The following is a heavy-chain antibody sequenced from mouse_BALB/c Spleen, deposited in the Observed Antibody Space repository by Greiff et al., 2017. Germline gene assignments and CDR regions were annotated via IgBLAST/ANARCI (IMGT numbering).Heavy chain of an antibody. CDR3: TRRDWDGYFDV. V-gene: IGHV1-5*01. J-gene: IGHJ1*01. CDR2: IYPGNSDT. D-gene: IGHD4-1*01. CDR1: GYSFTSYW. Sequence: EVQLQQSGTVLARPGASVKMSCKASGYSFTSYWMHWVKQRPGQGLEWIGAIYPGNSDTSYNQKFKGKAKLTAVTSASTAYMELSSLTNEDSAVYYCTRRDWDGYFDVWGAGTTVTVSS.